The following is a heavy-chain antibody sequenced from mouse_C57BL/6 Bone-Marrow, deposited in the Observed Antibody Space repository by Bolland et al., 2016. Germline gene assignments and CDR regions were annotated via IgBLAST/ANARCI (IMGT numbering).Heavy chain of an antibody. CDR3: ARSDITVVRDY. CDR2: GDGDT. V-gene: IGHV1-80*01. J-gene: IGHJ4*01. D-gene: IGHD1-1*01. Sequence: GDGDTNYNGKFKGKATLTADKSSSTAYMQLSSLTSEDSVVYFCARSDITVVRDYWGQGTS.